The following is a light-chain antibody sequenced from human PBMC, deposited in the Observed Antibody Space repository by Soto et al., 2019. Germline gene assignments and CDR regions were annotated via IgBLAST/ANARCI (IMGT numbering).Light chain of an antibody. V-gene: IGKV3-20*01. CDR1: QTVGTDY. J-gene: IGKJ1*01. Sequence: ENVLTQSPGILSLSPGERATLSCRAGQTVGTDYVAWYQQKPGQAPRLLIYGASNRATGIPDRFSGTGSGTDFTLTISSLEPDEFAVYHCHQYGDSPWTFGQGTKVDIK. CDR3: HQYGDSPWT. CDR2: GAS.